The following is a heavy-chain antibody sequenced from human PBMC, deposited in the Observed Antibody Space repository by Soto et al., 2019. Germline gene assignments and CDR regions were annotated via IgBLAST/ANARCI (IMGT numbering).Heavy chain of an antibody. Sequence: QVQLVQSGAEVKKPGASVKVSCKASGYTFTNYAMHWVRQAPGQRLEWMGWINAGNGNTKYSQKFQGRVTITRDTSASTAYMELISLRSEDTAVYYCARGGSLYWYFDLWGRGTLVTVSS. V-gene: IGHV1-3*01. CDR1: GYTFTNYA. J-gene: IGHJ2*01. CDR3: ARGGSLYWYFDL. CDR2: INAGNGNT. D-gene: IGHD1-26*01.